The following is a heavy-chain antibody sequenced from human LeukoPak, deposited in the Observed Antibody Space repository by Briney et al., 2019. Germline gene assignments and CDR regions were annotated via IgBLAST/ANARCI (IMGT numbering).Heavy chain of an antibody. J-gene: IGHJ4*02. D-gene: IGHD3-22*01. CDR2: ISGSDGST. V-gene: IGHV3-23*01. CDR3: AKGYYDSSGYPTPHFDY. CDR1: GFSFSSYA. Sequence: GGSLRLSCAASGFSFSSYAMSWVRRAPGKGLEWVSAISGSDGSTYYADSVKGRFTISRDNSKNTLYLQMNSLRAEDTAVYYCAKGYYDSSGYPTPHFDYWGQGTLVTVSS.